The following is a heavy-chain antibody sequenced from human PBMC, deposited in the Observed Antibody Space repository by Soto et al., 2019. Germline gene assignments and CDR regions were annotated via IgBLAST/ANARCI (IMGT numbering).Heavy chain of an antibody. CDR3: TPRESDREAY. J-gene: IGHJ4*01. D-gene: IGHD3-10*01. CDR2: IYWDDDK. CDR1: GFSLSTGGVG. Sequence: QIALKESGPTLVKPTQTLTLTCTFSGFSLSTGGVGVGWIRQPPGKALEWLALIYWDDDKRYSPSLRRRLTITKDTSKTQVVLTMTNMDPADTATYYCTPRESDREAYWGQGILVTVSS. V-gene: IGHV2-5*02.